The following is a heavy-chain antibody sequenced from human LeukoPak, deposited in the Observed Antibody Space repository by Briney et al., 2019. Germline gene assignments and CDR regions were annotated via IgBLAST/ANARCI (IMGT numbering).Heavy chain of an antibody. J-gene: IGHJ5*02. CDR2: IYPGDSDT. CDR1: GYSFTSYW. D-gene: IGHD2-2*02. Sequence: GESLKISCKGSGYSFTSYWIGWVRQMPGKGLEWMGIIYPGDSDTRYSPSFQGQVTISADKSISTAYLQWSSLKASDTAMYYCARQFVVVPAAIDQNWFDPRGQGTLVTVSS. V-gene: IGHV5-51*01. CDR3: ARQFVVVPAAIDQNWFDP.